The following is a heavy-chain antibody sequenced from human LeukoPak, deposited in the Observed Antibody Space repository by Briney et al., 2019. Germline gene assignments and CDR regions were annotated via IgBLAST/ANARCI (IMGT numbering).Heavy chain of an antibody. CDR1: GGSISSYY. V-gene: IGHV4-59*01. J-gene: IGHJ4*02. CDR3: AMDTSGYRRGTFDY. D-gene: IGHD3-22*01. Sequence: SETLSLTWTVSGGSISSYYWSWIRQPPGKGLEWIGYIYYSGSTSYNPSLKSRVTISVDTSNNQFSLKLSSVTAADTAVYYCAMDTSGYRRGTFDYWGQGTLVTVSS. CDR2: IYYSGST.